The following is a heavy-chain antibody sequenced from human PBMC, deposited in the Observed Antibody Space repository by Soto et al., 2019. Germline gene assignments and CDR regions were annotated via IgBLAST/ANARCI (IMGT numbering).Heavy chain of an antibody. CDR3: ARGGDYYDSSGYLLGFDY. J-gene: IGHJ4*02. V-gene: IGHV3-30-3*01. CDR1: GFTFSSYD. CDR2: ISYDGSNK. D-gene: IGHD3-22*01. Sequence: QVQLVESGGGVVQPGRSLRLSCAASGFTFSSYDMHWLRQAPGKGLEWVAVISYDGSNKYYADSVKGRFTISRDNSKNTLYLQMNSLRAEDTAVYYCARGGDYYDSSGYLLGFDYWGQATLVTVSS.